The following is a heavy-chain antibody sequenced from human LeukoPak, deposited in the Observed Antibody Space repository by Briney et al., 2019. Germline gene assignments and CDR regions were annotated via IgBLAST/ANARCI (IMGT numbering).Heavy chain of an antibody. CDR3: ARGPDYGDYYYYYYMDV. Sequence: PSETLSLTCTVSGGSISSGSYYWSWIRQPAGKGLEWIGRIYTSGSTNYNPSLKSRVTISVDTSKNQFSLKLSSVTAADTAVYYCARGPDYGDYYYYYYMDVWGKGTTVTISS. D-gene: IGHD4-17*01. V-gene: IGHV4-61*02. CDR1: GGSISSGSYY. J-gene: IGHJ6*03. CDR2: IYTSGST.